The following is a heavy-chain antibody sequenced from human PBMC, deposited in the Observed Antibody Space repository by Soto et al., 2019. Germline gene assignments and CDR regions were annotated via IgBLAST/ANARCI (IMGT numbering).Heavy chain of an antibody. CDR2: IGNLHDA. J-gene: IGHJ5*02. D-gene: IGHD3-16*01. Sequence: EVQLVESGGGLVEPGGSLRLSCAASGFTFSAFDMHWVRQATGKGLEWVAAIGNLHDAYYPDSVKGRFTISRENAKNSLYFQMNSLRAGDTAVFYCAGLASYGHGGGGWFDPWGQGTLVTVSS. CDR3: AGLASYGHGGGGWFDP. CDR1: GFTFSAFD. V-gene: IGHV3-13*01.